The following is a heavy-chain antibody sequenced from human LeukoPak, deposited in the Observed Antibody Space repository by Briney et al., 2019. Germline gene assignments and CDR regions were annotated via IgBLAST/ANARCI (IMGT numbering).Heavy chain of an antibody. Sequence: GDSLKISCKGSGYSFTSYWIGWVRQMPGKGLEWMGIIYPGDSDTRFSPSFQGQVTISADKSISTAYLQWSSLKATDTAMYYCVRTLGKSTSHDFLINNDGAGYSEYSGQGTLVTVPS. J-gene: IGHJ4*02. D-gene: IGHD3-9*01. V-gene: IGHV5-51*01. CDR3: VRTLGKSTSHDFLINNDGAGYSEY. CDR1: GYSFTSYW. CDR2: IYPGDSDT.